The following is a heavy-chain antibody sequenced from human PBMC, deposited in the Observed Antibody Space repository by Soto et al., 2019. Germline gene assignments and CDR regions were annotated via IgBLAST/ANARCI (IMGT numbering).Heavy chain of an antibody. CDR3: TTGGWQQNDFDY. Sequence: PVLPHRLPRAAAEVTCSNPGVXRILQAPGKGLEWVGRIKSKTDGGTTDYAAPVKGRFTISRDDSKNTLYLQMNSLKTEDTAVYYCTTGGWQQNDFDYWGQGTLVTVPS. CDR1: EVTCSNPG. V-gene: IGHV3-15*01. CDR2: IKSKTDGGTT. D-gene: IGHD6-13*01. J-gene: IGHJ4*02.